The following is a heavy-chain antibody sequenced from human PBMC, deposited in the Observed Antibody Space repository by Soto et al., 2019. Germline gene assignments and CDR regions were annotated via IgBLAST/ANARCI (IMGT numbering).Heavy chain of an antibody. CDR1: GYTFTSYG. V-gene: IGHV1-18*01. CDR3: ARDLAVGIVDY. J-gene: IGHJ4*02. Sequence: QVQLVQSGAEVKKPGASVKVSCKASGYTFTSYGISCVRQTPGQGLEWMGWISAYNGNTKYAQKIQARDTMTTHTSMSTAQMQLMSLRSDDTAVYYCARDLAVGIVDYLGQGTLGTVSS. D-gene: IGHD2-21*01. CDR2: ISAYNGNT.